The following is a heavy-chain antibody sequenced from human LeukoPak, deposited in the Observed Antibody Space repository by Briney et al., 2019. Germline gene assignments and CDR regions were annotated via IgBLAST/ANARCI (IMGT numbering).Heavy chain of an antibody. D-gene: IGHD4-17*01. J-gene: IGHJ4*02. V-gene: IGHV3-21*01. CDR2: ISSSSSYI. CDR3: ARDRLGGDYKDRPFDY. Sequence: PGGSLRLSCAASGFTFSSYSMNWVRQAPGKGLEWVSPISSSSSYIYYADSVKGRFTISRDNAKNSLYLQMNSLRAEDTAVYYCARDRLGGDYKDRPFDYWGQGTLVTVSS. CDR1: GFTFSSYS.